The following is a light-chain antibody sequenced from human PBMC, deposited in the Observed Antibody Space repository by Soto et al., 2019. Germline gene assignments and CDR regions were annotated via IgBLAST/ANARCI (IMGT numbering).Light chain of an antibody. CDR2: AAS. V-gene: IGKV1-39*01. J-gene: IGKJ1*01. CDR3: QQSYTTPPT. Sequence: DIQMTQSPSSLSASVGDRDTITCRTSQSISTYLNWYQQNPGTAPKLLISAASTLQSGVPSRFSGGGFGTDFTLTISSLQPEDFATYYCQQSYTTPPTFGQGTKVEI. CDR1: QSISTY.